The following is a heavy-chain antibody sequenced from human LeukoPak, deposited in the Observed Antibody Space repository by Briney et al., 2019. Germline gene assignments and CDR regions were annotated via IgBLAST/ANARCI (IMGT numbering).Heavy chain of an antibody. CDR1: GFTFSDCS. CDR3: AKEPGSTGAYDT. V-gene: IGHV3-30*02. Sequence: GGSLRLSCAASGFTFSDCSMHWVHLAPGKGLEWVAFIRYDGIGKSYADSVKGRFTVSRDNSKNTLFLQMNSLRTEDTAVYYCAKEPGSTGAYDTWGQGTLVTVSS. CDR2: IRYDGIGK. J-gene: IGHJ4*02. D-gene: IGHD5-12*01.